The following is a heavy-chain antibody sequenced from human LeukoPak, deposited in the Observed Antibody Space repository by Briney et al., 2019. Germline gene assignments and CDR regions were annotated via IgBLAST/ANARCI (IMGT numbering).Heavy chain of an antibody. CDR1: GGSISSSSYY. CDR3: AREAYYYDSSGRRGDAFDI. V-gene: IGHV4-61*01. J-gene: IGHJ3*02. D-gene: IGHD3-22*01. CDR2: VFYSGST. Sequence: SETLSLTCTVSGGSISSSSYYWGWIRQPPGKGLEWIGYVFYSGSTNYNPSLKSRVTISVDTSKNQFSLKLSSVTAADTAVYYCAREAYYYDSSGRRGDAFDIWGQGTMVTVSS.